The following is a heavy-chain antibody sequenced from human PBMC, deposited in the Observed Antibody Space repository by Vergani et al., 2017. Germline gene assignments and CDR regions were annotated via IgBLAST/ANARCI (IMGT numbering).Heavy chain of an antibody. CDR1: GFTFSSYE. CDR3: ASLYYYESSGPPGFDP. Sequence: EVQLVESGGGLVQPGGSLRLSCAASGFTFSSYEMNWVRQAPGKGLEWVSYISSSGSTIYYADSVKGRFTISRDNAKNSLYTKLNSLRAEDTAVYYCASLYYYESSGPPGFDPWGQGTLVTVSS. J-gene: IGHJ5*02. CDR2: ISSSGSTI. D-gene: IGHD3-22*01. V-gene: IGHV3-48*03.